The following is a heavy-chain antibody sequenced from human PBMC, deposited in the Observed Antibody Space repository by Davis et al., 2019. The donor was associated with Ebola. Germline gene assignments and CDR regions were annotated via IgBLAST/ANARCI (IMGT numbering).Heavy chain of an antibody. D-gene: IGHD5-12*01. CDR3: ARTGYDNWFDP. CDR1: GHTFTGYY. Sequence: ASVTVSCKTSGHTFTGYYIHWVRQAPGQGLEWMGWINPNSGGTNYAQKFQGRVTMTRDTSLSTVYMELSRLRSDDPAVYYCARTGYDNWFDPWGQGTLVTVSS. V-gene: IGHV1-2*02. CDR2: INPNSGGT. J-gene: IGHJ5*02.